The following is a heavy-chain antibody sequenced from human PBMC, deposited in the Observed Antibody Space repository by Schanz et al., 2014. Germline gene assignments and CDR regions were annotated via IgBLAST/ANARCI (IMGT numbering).Heavy chain of an antibody. J-gene: IGHJ4*02. V-gene: IGHV3-33*08. CDR3: ARDGDFDY. CDR2: MSGSGSTA. Sequence: QVHLVESGGGVVQPGRSLRLSCAASGFTFSRYGMHWVRQAPGKGLEWVSGMSGSGSTADYADSVKGRFTISRDNSKNTLFLQMSSLRAEDTAVYYCARDGDFDYWGQGTLVTVSS. CDR1: GFTFSRYG.